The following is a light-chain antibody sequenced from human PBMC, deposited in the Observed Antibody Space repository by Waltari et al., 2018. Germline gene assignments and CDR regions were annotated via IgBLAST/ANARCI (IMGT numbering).Light chain of an antibody. V-gene: IGKV3-11*01. J-gene: IGKJ4*01. CDR3: QQRSKWPLT. CDR2: DES. CDR1: QSVTNY. Sequence: DIVLTQTPATLSLSPGERATLSCRARQSVTNYLAWYPLKPGQAPRLLIYDESNRATGIPARVSGSGSGTDFTLTISNLEPEDSAVYNCQQRSKWPLTYGRGTKVEIK.